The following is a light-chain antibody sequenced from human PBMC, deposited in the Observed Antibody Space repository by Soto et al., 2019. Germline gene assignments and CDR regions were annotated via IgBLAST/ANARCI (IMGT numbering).Light chain of an antibody. CDR1: QDISSW. V-gene: IGKV1-12*01. CDR2: TAS. J-gene: IGKJ1*01. Sequence: DIQMTQSPSSVSASVGDRVTITCRASQDISSWLAWYQQKPGKAPELLIYTASSLQSGVPSRFSGSGYGTDFTLTISSLQPEDFATYYCQQASSFPPTFGQGTKVEIK. CDR3: QQASSFPPT.